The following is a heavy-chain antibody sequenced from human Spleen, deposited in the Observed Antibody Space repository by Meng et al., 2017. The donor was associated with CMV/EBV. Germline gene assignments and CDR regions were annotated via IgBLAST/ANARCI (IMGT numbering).Heavy chain of an antibody. CDR3: TRHPLGYCSSTSCDYFDY. J-gene: IGHJ4*02. CDR1: GGSISSNNYC. V-gene: IGHV4-39*01. D-gene: IGHD2-2*01. Sequence: SETLSLTCTVSGGSISSNNYCWGWIRQPPGKGLECIGSIYYSGSTYYSPSLKSPVTISVDTSKNQFSLKLSSVTAADTAVYYCTRHPLGYCSSTSCDYFDYWGQGTLVTVSS. CDR2: IYYSGST.